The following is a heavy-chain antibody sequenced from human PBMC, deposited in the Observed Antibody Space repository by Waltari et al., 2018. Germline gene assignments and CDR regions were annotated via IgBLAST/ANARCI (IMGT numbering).Heavy chain of an antibody. D-gene: IGHD6-13*01. CDR1: GGSISSYY. CDR3: ARDDPSSLYYMDV. Sequence: QVQLQESGPGLVKPSETLSLTCTVSGGSISSYYWRWIRQPPGQGLEWIGYLYYSGSTNYNPSLKSRVTVSVDTSKNQFSLKRSAVTAADTAVYYCARDDPSSLYYMDVWGKGTTVTVSS. J-gene: IGHJ6*03. V-gene: IGHV4-59*01. CDR2: LYYSGST.